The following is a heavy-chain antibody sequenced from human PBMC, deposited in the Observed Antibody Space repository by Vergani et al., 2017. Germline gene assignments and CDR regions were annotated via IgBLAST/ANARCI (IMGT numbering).Heavy chain of an antibody. Sequence: QVQLVQSGAEVKKPGASVKVSCKASGYIFSGYYIHWVRQAPGQGLEWMAWINPNSGGTNYAQKFQGRVTMTRDTSISTAYMELIRLISDDTAVYYCARGYCSSTSCSEAYYYYMDVWGKGTTVTVSS. J-gene: IGHJ6*03. CDR1: GYIFSGYY. D-gene: IGHD2-2*01. V-gene: IGHV1-2*02. CDR3: ARGYCSSTSCSEAYYYYMDV. CDR2: INPNSGGT.